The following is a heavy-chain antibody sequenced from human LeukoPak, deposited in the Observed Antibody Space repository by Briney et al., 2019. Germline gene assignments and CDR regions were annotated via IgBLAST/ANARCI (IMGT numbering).Heavy chain of an antibody. D-gene: IGHD1-7*01. CDR3: ARVGYWRNWNYRSSHYYYYGMDV. V-gene: IGHV1-8*01. Sequence: ASVKVSCKASGYTFTTYDINWVRQATGQGLEWMGWMNPNGGNRGYAQKFQGRVTMTRNTSISTAYMELSSLRSEDTAVYYCARVGYWRNWNYRSSHYYYYGMDVWGQGTTVTVSS. CDR2: MNPNGGNR. J-gene: IGHJ6*02. CDR1: GYTFTTYD.